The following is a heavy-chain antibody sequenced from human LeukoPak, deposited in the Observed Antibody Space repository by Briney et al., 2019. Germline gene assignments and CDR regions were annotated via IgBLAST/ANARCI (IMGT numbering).Heavy chain of an antibody. CDR2: IFYSGGT. D-gene: IGHD2-2*01. V-gene: IGHV4-59*02. Sequence: NPSETLSLTCTVSGGSVSSYSWSWIRQPPGKGLEWIGYIFYSGGTNYNPSLKSRVTISVDTSKNQFSLKLSSVTAADTAVYYCASFYCSSTSCSDYWGQGTLVTVSS. CDR1: GGSVSSYS. CDR3: ASFYCSSTSCSDY. J-gene: IGHJ4*02.